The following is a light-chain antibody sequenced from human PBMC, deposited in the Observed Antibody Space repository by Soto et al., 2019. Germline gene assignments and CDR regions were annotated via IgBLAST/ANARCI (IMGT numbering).Light chain of an antibody. Sequence: EVVLTQSPGTLSLSPGERATLSCRASQSVSSTSLAWYQQKPGQAPRLLIYDASIRATGIPARFSGSGSGTDFTLTISSLEPEDFAIYFCQQRGNWWTFGQGTKVDIK. CDR3: QQRGNWWT. J-gene: IGKJ1*01. CDR1: QSVSSTS. V-gene: IGKV3D-20*02. CDR2: DAS.